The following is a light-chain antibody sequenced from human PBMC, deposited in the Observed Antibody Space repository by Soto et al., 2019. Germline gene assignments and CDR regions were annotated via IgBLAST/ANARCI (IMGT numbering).Light chain of an antibody. J-gene: IGLJ1*01. CDR3: SSYAGNSNYV. Sequence: ALTQPPSASGSPGQSVTISCTGTSSDVGAYKFVSWYQQNPGKAPKLIIYDVTKRPTGVPDRFSGSKSGNTASLTVSGLQAEDEADYYCSSYAGNSNYVFGSGTKVTVL. CDR1: SSDVGAYKF. CDR2: DVT. V-gene: IGLV2-8*01.